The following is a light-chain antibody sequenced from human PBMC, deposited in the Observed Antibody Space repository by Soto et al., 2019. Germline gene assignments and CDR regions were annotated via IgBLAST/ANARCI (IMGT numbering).Light chain of an antibody. J-gene: IGKJ2*01. CDR2: AAS. CDR3: QQSYSAPHT. CDR1: QSISSY. Sequence: DIQMTQSPSTLSASVGDRVTITCRTSQSISSYLNWYQQKLGKAPKLLIYAASRLQSGVPSRFSGSASGTDFTLTISSLQPEDFATYYCQQSYSAPHTFGQGTKVDIK. V-gene: IGKV1-39*01.